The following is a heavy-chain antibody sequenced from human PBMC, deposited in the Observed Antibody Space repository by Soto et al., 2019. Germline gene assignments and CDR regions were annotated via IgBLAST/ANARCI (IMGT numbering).Heavy chain of an antibody. D-gene: IGHD5-18*01. V-gene: IGHV3-23*01. CDR3: AKGRYGYTYGSFDY. Sequence: GGSLRLSCAASGITLSSYAMSWVRQAPGKGLEWVSAISGSGGSTYYADSVRGRFTIPRDNSKNTLYLQMNSLRAEDTAVYYCAKGRYGYTYGSFDYWGQGTPVTVSS. CDR1: GITLSSYA. CDR2: ISGSGGST. J-gene: IGHJ4*02.